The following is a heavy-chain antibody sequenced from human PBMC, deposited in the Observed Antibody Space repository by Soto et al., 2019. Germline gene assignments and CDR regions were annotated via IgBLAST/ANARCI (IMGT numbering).Heavy chain of an antibody. CDR2: IDPSDSYT. CDR3: ARGTIAARPYYYYYGMDV. V-gene: IGHV5-10-1*01. Sequence: GESLKISCKGSGYSFTSYWISWVRQMPGKGLEWMGRIDPSDSYTNYSPSFQGHVTISADKSISTAYLQWSSLKASDTAMYYCARGTIAARPYYYYYGMDVWGQGTTVTAP. J-gene: IGHJ6*02. D-gene: IGHD6-6*01. CDR1: GYSFTSYW.